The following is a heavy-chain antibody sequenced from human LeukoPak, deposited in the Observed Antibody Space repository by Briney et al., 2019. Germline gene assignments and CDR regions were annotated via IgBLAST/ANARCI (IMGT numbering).Heavy chain of an antibody. D-gene: IGHD5-12*01. CDR2: FDPEDGET. CDR1: GYTLTELS. J-gene: IGHJ3*02. Sequence: ASVKVSCKVSGYTLTELSMHWVRQAPGKGLEWMGGFDPEDGETIYAQKFQGRVTMTEDTSTDTAYMELSSLRSEDTAMYYCATYVDIVATTNTRSFDIWGQGTMVTVSS. V-gene: IGHV1-24*01. CDR3: ATYVDIVATTNTRSFDI.